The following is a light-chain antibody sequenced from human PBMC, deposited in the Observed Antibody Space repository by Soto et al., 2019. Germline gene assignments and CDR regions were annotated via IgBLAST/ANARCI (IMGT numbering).Light chain of an antibody. Sequence: VLTVSHETLSLSLGERATLSCRASQSVRTSLAWYQQKPGQAPRLLIYDASNRATGIPARFSGSGSGTDFTLTISSLEPEDFAVYYCQQRSNWPLTFGGGTKVDIK. CDR3: QQRSNWPLT. CDR2: DAS. CDR1: QSVRTS. V-gene: IGKV3-11*01. J-gene: IGKJ4*01.